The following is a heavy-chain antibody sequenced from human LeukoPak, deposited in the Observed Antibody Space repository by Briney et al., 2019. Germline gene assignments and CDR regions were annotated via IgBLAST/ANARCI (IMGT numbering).Heavy chain of an antibody. V-gene: IGHV4-4*07. D-gene: IGHD4-17*01. J-gene: IGHJ6*02. CDR3: ARQTLRGYPSYGMDV. CDR2: IYTSGST. CDR1: GGSISSYY. Sequence: PSETLSLTCSVPGGSISSYYWSWIRQPAGKGLEWIGRIYTSGSTNYNPSLKSRVTMLVDTSKNQFSLKLSSVTAADTAVYYCARQTLRGYPSYGMDVWGQGTTVTVSS.